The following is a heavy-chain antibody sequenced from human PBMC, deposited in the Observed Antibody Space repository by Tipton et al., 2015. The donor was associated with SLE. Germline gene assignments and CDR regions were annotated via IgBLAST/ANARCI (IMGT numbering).Heavy chain of an antibody. J-gene: IGHJ4*02. CDR2: IYHTGNT. V-gene: IGHV4-59*12. Sequence: TLSLTCTVSGGSISSYYWSWIRQPPGKGLEWIGEIYHTGNTNYKPSLKSRVTISVDKSKNQFSLRLSSVTAADTAVYYCARGGYYYGYWGQGTLVTVSS. D-gene: IGHD3-22*01. CDR3: ARGGYYYGY. CDR1: GGSISSYY.